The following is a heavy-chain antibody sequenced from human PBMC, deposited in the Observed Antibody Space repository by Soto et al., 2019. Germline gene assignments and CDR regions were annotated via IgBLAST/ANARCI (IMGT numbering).Heavy chain of an antibody. CDR2: IYYSGST. J-gene: IGHJ4*02. D-gene: IGHD6-13*01. Sequence: SETLSLTCTVSGGSISSYYWSWIRQPPGKGLEWIGYIYYSGSTNYNPSLKSRVTISVDTSKNQFSLKLSSVTAADTAVYYCARGYSSSWSASVGNFDYWGQGTLVTVSS. V-gene: IGHV4-59*01. CDR3: ARGYSSSWSASVGNFDY. CDR1: GGSISSYY.